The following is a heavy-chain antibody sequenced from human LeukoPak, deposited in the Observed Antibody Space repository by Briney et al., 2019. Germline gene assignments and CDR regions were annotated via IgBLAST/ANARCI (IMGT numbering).Heavy chain of an antibody. CDR3: AKAPRQQLDLTHLDY. D-gene: IGHD6-13*01. CDR2: ISGSGGST. J-gene: IGHJ4*02. CDR1: GFTFSSYA. V-gene: IGHV3-23*01. Sequence: GGSLRLSCAASGFTFSSYAMSWVRQAPGKGLEWVSAISGSGGSTYYADSVKGRFTTSRDNSKNTLYLQMNSLRAEDTAVYYCAKAPRQQLDLTHLDYWGQGTLVTVSS.